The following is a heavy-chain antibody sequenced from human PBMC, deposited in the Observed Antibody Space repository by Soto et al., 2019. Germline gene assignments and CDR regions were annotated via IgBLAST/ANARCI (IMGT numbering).Heavy chain of an antibody. V-gene: IGHV1-8*01. Sequence: QVQLVQSGAEVKKPGASVKVSCKASGYTFTSYDINWVRQATGQGLEWMGWMNPNSGNTGYAQKFQGRVTMTRNTSISTAYMELSSLRSEDTAVYYCASGDCSGGSCYPYYYYYGMDVWGQGTTVTVSS. J-gene: IGHJ6*02. CDR1: GYTFTSYD. D-gene: IGHD2-15*01. CDR2: MNPNSGNT. CDR3: ASGDCSGGSCYPYYYYYGMDV.